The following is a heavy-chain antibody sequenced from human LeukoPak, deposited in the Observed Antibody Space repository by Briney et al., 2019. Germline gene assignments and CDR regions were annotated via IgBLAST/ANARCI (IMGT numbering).Heavy chain of an antibody. D-gene: IGHD3-10*01. CDR2: ISSSGTTI. V-gene: IGHV3-48*03. J-gene: IGHJ4*02. CDR3: ARGTYYGSGKRYEIPPNY. Sequence: GGSLRLSCAASGFTFSSYGMNWVRQAPGKGLEWVSYISSSGTTIKYADSVKGRFTVSRDNAKNSLYLQMNSLGAEDTAAYYCARGTYYGSGKRYEIPPNYWGQGTLVTVSS. CDR1: GFTFSSYG.